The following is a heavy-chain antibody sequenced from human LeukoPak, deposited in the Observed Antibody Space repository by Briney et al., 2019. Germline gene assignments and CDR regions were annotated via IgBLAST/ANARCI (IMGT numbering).Heavy chain of an antibody. V-gene: IGHV3-48*03. J-gene: IGHJ4*02. CDR3: ARDTLNGPFVTSLDY. CDR2: ISSNGNTE. D-gene: IGHD3-9*01. Sequence: GGSLRLSCAASGFSFSSHPFNWVRQAPGKGLEWVSHISSNGNTEYYLDSVRVRFTMSRDNAKNLLFLQLDSLRAEDTAVYYCARDTLNGPFVTSLDYWGQGALVTVSS. CDR1: GFSFSSHP.